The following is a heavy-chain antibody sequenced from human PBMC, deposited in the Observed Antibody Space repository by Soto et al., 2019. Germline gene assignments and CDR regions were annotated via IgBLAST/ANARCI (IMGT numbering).Heavy chain of an antibody. CDR3: ASPALSNSMTTVAPFDD. D-gene: IGHD4-17*01. CDR2: IYHSGST. V-gene: IGHV4-4*02. Sequence: PSETLSLTCAVSGGSISSSNWWSWVRQPPGKGLEWIGEIYHSGSTNYNPSLKSRVTISVDKSKNQFSLKLSSVTAADTAVYYCASPALSNSMTTVAPFDDWGQGTLVTVSS. J-gene: IGHJ4*02. CDR1: GGSISSSNW.